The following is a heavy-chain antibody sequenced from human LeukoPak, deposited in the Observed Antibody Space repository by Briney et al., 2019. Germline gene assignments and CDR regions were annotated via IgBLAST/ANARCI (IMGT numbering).Heavy chain of an antibody. D-gene: IGHD1-26*01. CDR2: ISSSSSYI. CDR3: ARDLRVVGATEGR. CDR1: GFTFSSYS. J-gene: IGHJ4*02. V-gene: IGHV3-21*01. Sequence: GGSLRLSCAASGFTFSSYSMNWVRQAPGKGLEWVSSISSSSSYIYYADSVKGRFTISRDNAKNSLYLQMSSLGAEDTAVYYCARDLRVVGATEGRWGQGTLVTVSS.